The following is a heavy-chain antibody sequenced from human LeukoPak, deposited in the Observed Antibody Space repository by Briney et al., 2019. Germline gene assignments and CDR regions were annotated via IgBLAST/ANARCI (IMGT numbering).Heavy chain of an antibody. Sequence: GASVKVSCKASGGTFSSYAISWVRQAPGQGLEWMGGIIPIFGTANYAQKFQGRVTITADESTKTAYMELRSLRSDDTAVYYCARVILPAHYYGSSGYCDYWGQGTLVTVSS. CDR3: ARVILPAHYYGSSGYCDY. CDR1: GGTFSSYA. V-gene: IGHV1-69*13. D-gene: IGHD3-22*01. CDR2: IIPIFGTA. J-gene: IGHJ4*02.